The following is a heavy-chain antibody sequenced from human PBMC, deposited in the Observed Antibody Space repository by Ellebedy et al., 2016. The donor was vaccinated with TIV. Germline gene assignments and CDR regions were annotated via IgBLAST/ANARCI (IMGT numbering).Heavy chain of an antibody. V-gene: IGHV4-59*08. J-gene: IGHJ5*02. CDR2: IYYSGST. D-gene: IGHD2-15*01. CDR3: ASRIEAIAGGGFDP. CDR1: GGSISSYY. Sequence: SETLSLTXTVSGGSISSYYWSWIRQPPGKGLEWIGYIYYSGSTNYNPSLKSRVTISVDTSKNQFSLKLSSVTAADTAVYYCASRIEAIAGGGFDPWGQGTLVSVSS.